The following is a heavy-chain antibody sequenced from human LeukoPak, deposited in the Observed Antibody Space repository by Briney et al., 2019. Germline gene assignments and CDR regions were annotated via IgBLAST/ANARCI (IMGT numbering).Heavy chain of an antibody. CDR1: GFTFSSYS. Sequence: PGGSLRLSCAASGFTFSSYSMNWVRQAPGKGLEWVSSISSSSSYIYYADSVKGRFTISRDNAKNSLYLQMNSLRAEDTAVYYCARDHVDDILTGYEESWFDPWGQGTLVTVSS. CDR2: ISSSSSYI. D-gene: IGHD3-9*01. V-gene: IGHV3-21*01. J-gene: IGHJ5*02. CDR3: ARDHVDDILTGYEESWFDP.